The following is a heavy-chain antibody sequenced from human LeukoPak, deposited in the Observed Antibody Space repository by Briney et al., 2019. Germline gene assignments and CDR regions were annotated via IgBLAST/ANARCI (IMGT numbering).Heavy chain of an antibody. D-gene: IGHD2-2*01. CDR1: GYTFTGYY. V-gene: IGHV1-2*02. CDR2: INPNSGGT. Sequence: ASVKVSCKASGYTFTGYYMHWVRQAPGQGLEWMGWINPNSGGTNYAQKFQGRVTMTRDTSISTAYMELSRLRSDDTAVYYCARDRLGCSSTSCYFVGSATSHYYYYMDVWGKGTTVTVSS. CDR3: ARDRLGCSSTSCYFVGSATSHYYYYMDV. J-gene: IGHJ6*03.